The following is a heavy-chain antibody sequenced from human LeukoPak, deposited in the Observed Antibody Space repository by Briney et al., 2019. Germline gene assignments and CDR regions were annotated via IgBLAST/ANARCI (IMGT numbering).Heavy chain of an antibody. V-gene: IGHV1-18*01. CDR3: ARGGRVYCSSTSCYTDWFDP. D-gene: IGHD2-2*02. J-gene: IGHJ5*02. Sequence: EASVRVSCKASGYTFTSYGISWVRQAPGQGLEGMGWISAYNGNTNYAQKLQGRVTMTTDTSTSTAYMELRSLRSDDTAVYYCARGGRVYCSSTSCYTDWFDPWGQGTLVTVSS. CDR2: ISAYNGNT. CDR1: GYTFTSYG.